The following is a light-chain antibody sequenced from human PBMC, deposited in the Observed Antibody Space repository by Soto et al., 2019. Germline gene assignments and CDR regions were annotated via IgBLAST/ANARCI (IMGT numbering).Light chain of an antibody. CDR1: ESIRSW. Sequence: DIQMTQSPSTLSASVGDRVSITCRASESIRSWLAWYQQKPGKAPKILINKASNLESGVPSRFSGSGAGTEFTLTNRSMQPDDFATYSCAQYNTYPLTCGGGTKVEIK. CDR2: KAS. J-gene: IGKJ4*01. CDR3: AQYNTYPLT. V-gene: IGKV1-5*03.